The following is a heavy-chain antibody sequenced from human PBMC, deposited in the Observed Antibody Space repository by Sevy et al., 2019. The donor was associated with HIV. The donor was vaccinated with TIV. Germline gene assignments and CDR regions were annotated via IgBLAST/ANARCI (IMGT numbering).Heavy chain of an antibody. CDR3: ARGRIVVVPADKYYYYYYMDV. CDR2: IYYSGST. J-gene: IGHJ6*03. V-gene: IGHV4-59*01. D-gene: IGHD2-2*01. Sequence: SETLSLTCTVSGGSISSYYWSWIRQPPGKGLEWIGYIYYSGSTNYNPSLKSRVTISVDTSKNQFSLKLSSVTAADTAGYYCARGRIVVVPADKYYYYYYMDVWGKGTTVTVSS. CDR1: GGSISSYY.